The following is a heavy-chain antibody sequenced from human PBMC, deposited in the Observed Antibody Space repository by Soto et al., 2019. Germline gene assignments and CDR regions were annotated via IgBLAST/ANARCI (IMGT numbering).Heavy chain of an antibody. Sequence: GESLKISCKGSGYNFAGYWIAWVRHMPGKGLELMGIIYPSDSDTRYRPSFQGQVTISADKSISSAYLQWSSLRASDTAMYYCARGEVSTRTFDYWGQGTPVTRLL. CDR1: GYNFAGYW. CDR3: ARGEVSTRTFDY. V-gene: IGHV5-51*01. D-gene: IGHD1-1*01. CDR2: IYPSDSDT. J-gene: IGHJ4*02.